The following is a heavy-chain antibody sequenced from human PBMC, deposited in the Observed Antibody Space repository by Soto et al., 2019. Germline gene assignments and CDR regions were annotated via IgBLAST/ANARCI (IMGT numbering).Heavy chain of an antibody. Sequence: QSGGSLRLSCAASGFTFSSYAMSWVRQAPGKGLEWVSAISGSGGSTYYADSVKGRFTISRDNSKNTLYLQMNSLRAEDTAVYYCAKEVVPSQTTVTVFDYWGQGTLVTVSS. J-gene: IGHJ4*02. D-gene: IGHD4-4*01. CDR2: ISGSGGST. V-gene: IGHV3-23*01. CDR1: GFTFSSYA. CDR3: AKEVVPSQTTVTVFDY.